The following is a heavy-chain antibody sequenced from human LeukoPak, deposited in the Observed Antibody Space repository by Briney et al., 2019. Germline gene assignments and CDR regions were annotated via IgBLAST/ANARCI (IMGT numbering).Heavy chain of an antibody. D-gene: IGHD6-19*01. Sequence: PGGSLRLSCAASGFTFSSYAMHWVRQAPGKGLEWVAVISYDGSNEYYADSVKGRFTISRDNAKNSLYLQMNSLRAEDTAVYYCARDRSSGWLLLYYFDYWGQGTLVTVSS. J-gene: IGHJ4*02. CDR1: GFTFSSYA. V-gene: IGHV3-30*03. CDR3: ARDRSSGWLLLYYFDY. CDR2: ISYDGSNE.